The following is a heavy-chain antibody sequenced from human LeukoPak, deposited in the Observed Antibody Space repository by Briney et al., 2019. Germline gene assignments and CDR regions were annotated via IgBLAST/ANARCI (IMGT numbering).Heavy chain of an antibody. J-gene: IGHJ3*02. V-gene: IGHV4-39*07. CDR1: GGFITNNNYY. CDR2: VYYSGNT. Sequence: SETLSLTCTVSGGFITNNNYYWVWVRQPPGKGLEWIGTVYYSGNTDYNPSLQSRVTISVDTSKNQFSLKLSSVTAADTAVYYCARAGVVVPAAPTYDAFDIWGQGTMVTVSS. CDR3: ARAGVVVPAAPTYDAFDI. D-gene: IGHD2-2*01.